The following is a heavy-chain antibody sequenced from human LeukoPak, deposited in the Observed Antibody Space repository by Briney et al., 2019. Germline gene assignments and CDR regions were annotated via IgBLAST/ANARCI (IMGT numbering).Heavy chain of an antibody. Sequence: PSETLSLTCTVSGGSISSSSYYWGWIRQPPGKGLEWIGSIYYSGSTYYNPSLKSRVTISVDTSKNQFSLKLSSVTAADTAVYYCARLTYGSGSYYNWFDPWGQGTLVTVSS. CDR1: GGSISSSSYY. D-gene: IGHD3-10*01. CDR2: IYYSGST. J-gene: IGHJ5*02. V-gene: IGHV4-39*01. CDR3: ARLTYGSGSYYNWFDP.